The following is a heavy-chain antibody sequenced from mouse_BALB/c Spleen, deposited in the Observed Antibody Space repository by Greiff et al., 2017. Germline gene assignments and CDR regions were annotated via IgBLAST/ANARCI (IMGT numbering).Heavy chain of an antibody. J-gene: IGHJ4*01. Sequence: EVHLVESGGDLVKPGGSLKLSCAASGFTFSSYGMSWVRQTPDKRLEWVATISSGGSYTYYPDSVKGRFTISRDNAKNTLYLQMSSLKSEDTAMYYCARGAITTATMDAMDYWGQGTSVTVSS. V-gene: IGHV5-6*01. CDR1: GFTFSSYG. CDR2: ISSGGSYT. D-gene: IGHD1-2*01. CDR3: ARGAITTATMDAMDY.